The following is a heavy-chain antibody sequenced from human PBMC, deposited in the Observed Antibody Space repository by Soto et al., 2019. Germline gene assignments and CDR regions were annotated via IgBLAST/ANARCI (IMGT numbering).Heavy chain of an antibody. V-gene: IGHV4-59*12. J-gene: IGHJ1*01. D-gene: IGHD3-9*01. Sequence: PSETLSLTCTVSGGSISSYYWSWIRQPPGKGLEWIGYIYYSGSTNYNPSLKSRVTISVDTSKNQFSLKLSSVTAADTAVYYCARDGATGYVEYFQHWGQGTLVNVSS. CDR1: GGSISSYY. CDR2: IYYSGST. CDR3: ARDGATGYVEYFQH.